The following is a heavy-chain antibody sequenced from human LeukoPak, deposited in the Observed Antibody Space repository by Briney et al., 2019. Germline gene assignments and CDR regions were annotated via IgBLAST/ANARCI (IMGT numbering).Heavy chain of an antibody. CDR3: ARDGAAGGEMVVAARWIYYYYYGMDV. CDR2: ISSSSSYI. J-gene: IGHJ6*02. Sequence: PGGSLRLSCAASGFTFSSYSMNWVRQAPGKGLEWVSFISSSSSYIYYADSVKGRFTISRDNAKNSLYLQMNSLRAEDTAVYYCARDGAAGGEMVVAARWIYYYYYGMDVWGQGTTVTVSS. V-gene: IGHV3-21*01. CDR1: GFTFSSYS. D-gene: IGHD2-15*01.